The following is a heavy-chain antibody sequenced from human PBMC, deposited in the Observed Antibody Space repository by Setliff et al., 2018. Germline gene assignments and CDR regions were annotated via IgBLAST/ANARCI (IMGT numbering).Heavy chain of an antibody. V-gene: IGHV4-59*01. CDR3: ARLSWNGLRYYGLDV. Sequence: SETLSLTCNVSGVSISSYYWSWIRQPPGKGLESIGYIQKSGGTNYNPALRSRVAISVDTSTNQFSLKLRSVTAADTAVYYCARLSWNGLRYYGLDVWGQGTTVTVSS. CDR1: GVSISSYY. J-gene: IGHJ6*02. CDR2: IQKSGGT. D-gene: IGHD3-3*01.